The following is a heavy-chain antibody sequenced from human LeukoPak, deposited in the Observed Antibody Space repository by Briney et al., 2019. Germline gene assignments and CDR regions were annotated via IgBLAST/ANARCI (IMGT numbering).Heavy chain of an antibody. CDR2: ISWNSGSI. J-gene: IGHJ6*03. V-gene: IGHV3-9*01. D-gene: IGHD1-26*01. CDR1: GFTFDDYA. Sequence: ALRLSCAASGFTFDDYAMHWVRQAPGKGLEWVSGISWNSGSIGYADSVKGRFTISRDNAKNSLYLQMNSLRAEDTAVYYCARDSGSDWELLGYYYYYYMDVWGKGTTVTVSS. CDR3: ARDSGSDWELLGYYYYYYMDV.